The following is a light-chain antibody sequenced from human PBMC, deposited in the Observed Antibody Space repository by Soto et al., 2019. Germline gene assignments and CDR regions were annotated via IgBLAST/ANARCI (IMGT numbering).Light chain of an antibody. V-gene: IGLV2-11*01. CDR3: CSYAGNFVV. CDR2: DVN. Sequence: QSALTQPRSVSGSPGQSVTISCTGTGNDVGGYNYFSWYQQHSDKAPKLMIYDVNKRPSGVHDHYSGSKSGNKASLTISGLQAEDEADYYCCSYAGNFVVFGGGTKLTVL. J-gene: IGLJ2*01. CDR1: GNDVGGYNY.